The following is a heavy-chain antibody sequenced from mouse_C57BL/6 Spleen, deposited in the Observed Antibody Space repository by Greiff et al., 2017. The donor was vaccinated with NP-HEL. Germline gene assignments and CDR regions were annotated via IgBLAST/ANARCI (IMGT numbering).Heavy chain of an antibody. D-gene: IGHD2-2*01. CDR2: IYPGDGDT. V-gene: IGHV1-82*01. CDR1: GYAFSSSW. Sequence: VKLMESGPELVKPGASVKISCKASGYAFSSSWMNWVKQRPGKGLEWIGRIYPGDGDTNYNGKFKGKATLTADKSSSTAYMQLSSLTSEDSAVYFCARTPGGYADYWGQGTTLTVSS. CDR3: ARTPGGYADY. J-gene: IGHJ2*01.